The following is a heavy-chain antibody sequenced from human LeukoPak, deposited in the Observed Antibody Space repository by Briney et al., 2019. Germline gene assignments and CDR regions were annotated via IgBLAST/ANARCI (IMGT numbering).Heavy chain of an antibody. CDR2: IWYDRSNK. CDR1: GFTFSSYG. J-gene: IGHJ6*03. V-gene: IGHV3-33*06. D-gene: IGHD2-21*01. Sequence: PGRSLRLSCAASGFTFSSYGMHWVRQAPGKGLEWVAVIWYDRSNKYYADSVKGRFTISRDNSKNTLYLQMNSLRAEDTAVYYCAKSGNSFAHYYMDVWGKGTTVTVSS. CDR3: AKSGNSFAHYYMDV.